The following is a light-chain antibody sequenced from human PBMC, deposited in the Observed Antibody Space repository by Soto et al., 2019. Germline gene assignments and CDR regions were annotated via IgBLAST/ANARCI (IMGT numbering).Light chain of an antibody. J-gene: IGLJ3*02. CDR2: EVT. V-gene: IGLV2-14*01. CDR3: TSFTRDHTWL. Sequence: QSALTQPSSVSGSPGQSITFSCTGTSSDVGGYNYVSWYQHHPGEAPKLIIYEVTNRPSGVSSRFSGSKSANTASLTISGLQAEDEADYYCTSFTRDHTWLFGGGTKLTVL. CDR1: SSDVGGYNY.